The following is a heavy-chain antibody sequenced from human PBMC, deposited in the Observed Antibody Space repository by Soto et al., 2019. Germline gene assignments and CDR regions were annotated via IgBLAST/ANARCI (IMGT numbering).Heavy chain of an antibody. J-gene: IGHJ4*02. D-gene: IGHD3-10*01. CDR3: ATSLVRGVIKFDY. CDR1: GGTFSSYT. Sequence: ASVKASCKASGGTFSSYTISWVRQAPGQGLEWMGRIIPILGIANYAQKFQGRVTITADKSTSTAYMELSSLRSEDTAVYYCATSLVRGVIKFDYWGQGTLVTVSS. CDR2: IIPILGIA. V-gene: IGHV1-69*02.